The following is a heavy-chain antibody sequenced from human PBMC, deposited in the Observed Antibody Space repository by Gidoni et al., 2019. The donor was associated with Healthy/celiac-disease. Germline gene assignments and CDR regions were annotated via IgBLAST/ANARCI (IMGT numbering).Heavy chain of an antibody. D-gene: IGHD3-10*01. CDR3: ARLGITMVRGVIDYYYYGMDV. Sequence: QVQLVQSGAEVKKPGSSVKVSCKASGGTFSSYAISWVRQAPGQGLEWMGGIIPIFGTANYAQKFQGRVTITADKSTSTAYMELSSLRSEDTAVYYCARLGITMVRGVIDYYYYGMDVWGQGTTVTVSS. J-gene: IGHJ6*02. CDR2: IIPIFGTA. V-gene: IGHV1-69*06. CDR1: GGTFSSYA.